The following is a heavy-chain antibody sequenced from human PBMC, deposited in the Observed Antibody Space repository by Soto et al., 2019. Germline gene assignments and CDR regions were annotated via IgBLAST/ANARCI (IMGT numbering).Heavy chain of an antibody. CDR2: IIPIFGTA. CDR1: GVTFSSYA. V-gene: IGHV1-69*13. CDR3: ARDLVTMVRGVITRINWFDP. D-gene: IGHD3-10*01. Sequence: ASVKVSCKASGVTFSSYAISWVRQAPGQGLEWMGGIIPIFGTANYAQKFQGRVTITADESTSTAYMELSSLRSEDTAVYYCARDLVTMVRGVITRINWFDPWGQGTLVTVSS. J-gene: IGHJ5*02.